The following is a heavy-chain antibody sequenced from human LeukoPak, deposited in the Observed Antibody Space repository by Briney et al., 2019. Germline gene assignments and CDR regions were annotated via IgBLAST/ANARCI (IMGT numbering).Heavy chain of an antibody. D-gene: IGHD6-19*01. Sequence: PSETLSLTCTVSGGSISSYYWSWIRQPPGKGLEWVGYVSYSGSTNYNPSLKSRVTISVDTSKNQFSLKLSSVTAADTAVYYCARGPVARGMDVWGQGTTVTVSS. CDR3: ARGPVARGMDV. J-gene: IGHJ6*02. V-gene: IGHV4-59*01. CDR2: VSYSGST. CDR1: GGSISSYY.